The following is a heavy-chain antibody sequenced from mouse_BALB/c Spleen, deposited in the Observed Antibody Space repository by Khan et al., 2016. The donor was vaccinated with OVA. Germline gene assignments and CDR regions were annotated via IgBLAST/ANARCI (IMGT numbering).Heavy chain of an antibody. Sequence: QVQLKQSGAELARPGASMMMSCKASGYTFTSNTMHWIKQRPGQGLEWIGYINPRSGSTNYNQNFKDKATLTADKSSSTAYMQLSSLTSEDSAVYYCARRTTGYTMDSWGQGTSVTVSS. CDR1: GYTFTSNT. J-gene: IGHJ4*01. V-gene: IGHV1-4*01. CDR3: ARRTTGYTMDS. D-gene: IGHD2-14*01. CDR2: INPRSGST.